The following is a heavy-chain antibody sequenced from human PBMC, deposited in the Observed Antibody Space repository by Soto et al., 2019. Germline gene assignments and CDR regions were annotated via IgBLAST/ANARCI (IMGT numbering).Heavy chain of an antibody. CDR2: ISYDGTNK. CDR1: GFTFSTYG. Sequence: QVQLVESGGGEVQPGRSLTISCAASGFTFSTYGMRWVRQTPGKGLEWVAVISYDGTNKFYSDSVKGRVTISRDNFKNTLTLQMNSLRADDTAVYSCAKDLQSYGDYDYYCYGMDVWGLGTRVTVSS. CDR3: AKDLQSYGDYDYYCYGMDV. V-gene: IGHV3-30*18. D-gene: IGHD4-17*01. J-gene: IGHJ6*02.